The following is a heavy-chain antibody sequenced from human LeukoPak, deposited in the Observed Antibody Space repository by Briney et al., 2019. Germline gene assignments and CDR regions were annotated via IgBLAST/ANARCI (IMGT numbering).Heavy chain of an antibody. D-gene: IGHD1-14*01. Sequence: GGSLRLSCAASGFTFSSYAMGWVRQAPGKGLEWVSSTSGNGEKTFYADSVKGRLTISRDNSKFTVYLQMNSLRVEDTAVYYCGRDRRYSFDSWGQGTLVTVSS. J-gene: IGHJ4*02. CDR1: GFTFSSYA. CDR2: TSGNGEKT. CDR3: GRDRRYSFDS. V-gene: IGHV3-23*01.